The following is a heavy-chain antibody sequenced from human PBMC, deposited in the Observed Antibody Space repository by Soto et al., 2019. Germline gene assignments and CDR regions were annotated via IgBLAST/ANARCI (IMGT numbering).Heavy chain of an antibody. CDR1: GFSLSTSGVG. V-gene: IGHV2-5*02. J-gene: IGHJ5*02. Sequence: SGPTLVKPTQTLRLTFTFSGFSLSTSGVGVGWIRQPPGKALEWLALIYWDDDKRYSPSLKSRLTITKNTSKNQVVLTMTNMDPVDTATYYCAHIIIALVPAAIKYGCFDPWGQGTLVTVSS. CDR2: IYWDDDK. D-gene: IGHD2-2*02. CDR3: AHIIIALVPAAIKYGCFDP.